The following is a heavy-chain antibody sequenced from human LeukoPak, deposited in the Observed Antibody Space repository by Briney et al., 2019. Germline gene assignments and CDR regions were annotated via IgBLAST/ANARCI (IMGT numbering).Heavy chain of an antibody. J-gene: IGHJ4*02. D-gene: IGHD4-17*01. CDR2: ISSSSAYI. CDR3: ARGPTYGPDY. Sequence: NPGGSLRLSCAASGFTFSSYTMNWVRQAPGKGLEWVSSISSSSAYIYYADSVKGRFTISRDNAKNSLYLQMNSLRAEDKAVYYCARGPTYGPDYWGQGTLVTVSS. V-gene: IGHV3-21*01. CDR1: GFTFSSYT.